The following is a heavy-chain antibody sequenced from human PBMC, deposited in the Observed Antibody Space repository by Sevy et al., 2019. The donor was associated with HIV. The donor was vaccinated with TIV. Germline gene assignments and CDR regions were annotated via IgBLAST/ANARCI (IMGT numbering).Heavy chain of an antibody. Sequence: SESLSLTCSVSGGSISSYFWTWVRQSPGKGLEWIGNIYFTGNTDYSPSLKSRVTLSLDTSKSQFSLTLKSVTAPDSAIYFCARDSTTRPRVLDYWSQGTLVTVSS. D-gene: IGHD1-1*01. CDR1: GGSISSYF. CDR2: IYFTGNT. J-gene: IGHJ4*02. CDR3: ARDSTTRPRVLDY. V-gene: IGHV4-59*01.